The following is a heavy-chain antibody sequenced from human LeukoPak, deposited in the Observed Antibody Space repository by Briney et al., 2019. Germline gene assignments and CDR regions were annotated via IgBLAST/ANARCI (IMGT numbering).Heavy chain of an antibody. CDR3: ASLRGPNGMDV. CDR1: SGSISSGDYY. J-gene: IGHJ6*02. V-gene: IGHV4-30-4*01. D-gene: IGHD3-10*01. Sequence: SETLSLTCTVSSGSISSGDYYWSGIRQPPGKGLEWIGYIYYSGSTYYNPSLKSRVTISVDTSKNQFSLKLSPVTAADTAVYYCASLRGPNGMDVWGQGTTVTVSS. CDR2: IYYSGST.